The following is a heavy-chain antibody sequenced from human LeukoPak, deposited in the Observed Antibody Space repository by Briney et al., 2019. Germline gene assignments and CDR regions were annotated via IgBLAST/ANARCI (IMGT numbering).Heavy chain of an antibody. CDR3: SKRPDYINSWFFFDS. D-gene: IGHD6-13*01. J-gene: IGHJ4*02. V-gene: IGHV3-23*01. Sequence: GGSLRLSCAASGFIFTNYAMTWVRQAPGEGLEWVSTITGTGGNTYYADSVKGRFTVSRDNSRNTLYLQMNSLRAEDTALYYCSKRPDYINSWFFFDSWGQGTLVTVSS. CDR1: GFIFTNYA. CDR2: ITGTGGNT.